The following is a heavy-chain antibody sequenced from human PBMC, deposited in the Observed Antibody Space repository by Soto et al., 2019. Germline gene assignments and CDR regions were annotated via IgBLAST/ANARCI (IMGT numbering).Heavy chain of an antibody. CDR3: AKEAVLVINYFAY. V-gene: IGHV3-23*01. J-gene: IGHJ4*02. CDR2: ISGRGGST. Sequence: GGSLRLSCAASGLTFSSYAMSWVRQAPGKGLEWVSAISGRGGSTYYADSGKGRFTISRDNSKNTLYLKMNSLRAEDTAVYYCAKEAVLVINYFAYWGQGTLVTVSS. D-gene: IGHD2-21*01. CDR1: GLTFSSYA.